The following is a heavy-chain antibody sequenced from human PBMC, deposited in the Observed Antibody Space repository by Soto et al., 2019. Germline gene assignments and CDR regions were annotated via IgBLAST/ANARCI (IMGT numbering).Heavy chain of an antibody. D-gene: IGHD3-10*01. CDR3: AKGVSGYWYFDL. Sequence: EVQLVESGGGLVQPGGSLRLSCAASGFTFSSYAMSWVRQAPGKGLEWVSAIGGSGDNTYYRDSVKGRFTFSRDNSKNTLYLQMNSLRAEDTAVYYCAKGVSGYWYFDLWGRGTLVTVSS. CDR1: GFTFSSYA. V-gene: IGHV3-23*04. CDR2: IGGSGDNT. J-gene: IGHJ2*01.